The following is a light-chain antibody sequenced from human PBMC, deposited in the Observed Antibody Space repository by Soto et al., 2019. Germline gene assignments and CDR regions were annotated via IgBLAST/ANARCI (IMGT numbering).Light chain of an antibody. CDR3: CSYAGSSTLV. CDR2: EGS. V-gene: IGLV2-23*01. Sequence: QSALTQPASVSGSPGQSITISCTGDSSDVGSYNLVSWYQQHPGKAPKLMIYEGSKRPSGVSNRFSGSKSCNTASLTISGLQAEDEADYCCCSYAGSSTLVFGGGTKLTVL. J-gene: IGLJ2*01. CDR1: SSDVGSYNL.